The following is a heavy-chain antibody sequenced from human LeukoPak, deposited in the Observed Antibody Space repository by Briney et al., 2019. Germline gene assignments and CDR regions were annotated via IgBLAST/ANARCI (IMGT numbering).Heavy chain of an antibody. V-gene: IGHV4-39*01. CDR3: ACRTAMVFDY. CDR2: IYYSGST. D-gene: IGHD5-18*01. Sequence: KASEPLSLPCTVSGGSISSSRYYWGWIRQPPGKGLEWIGSIYYSGSTYYNPSLKSRVTISVDTSKNQFSLKLSSVTAADTAVYYCACRTAMVFDYWGQGTLVSVSS. CDR1: GGSISSSRYY. J-gene: IGHJ4*02.